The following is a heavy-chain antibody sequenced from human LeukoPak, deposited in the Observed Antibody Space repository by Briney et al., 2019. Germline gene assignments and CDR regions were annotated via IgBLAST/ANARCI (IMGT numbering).Heavy chain of an antibody. D-gene: IGHD3-10*01. CDR3: ARGSWYYASGSGYDGGWYYFDH. CDR2: INDSGIT. Sequence: SETLSLTCAVYGGSFNGYNWTWIRQPPGKGLEWIGQINDSGITSYNPSLKSRVTISVGTSKNRFSLEVHSVTAADTAVYYCARGSWYYASGSGYDGGWYYFDHWGQGTLATVSS. CDR1: GGSFNGYN. J-gene: IGHJ4*02. V-gene: IGHV4-34*01.